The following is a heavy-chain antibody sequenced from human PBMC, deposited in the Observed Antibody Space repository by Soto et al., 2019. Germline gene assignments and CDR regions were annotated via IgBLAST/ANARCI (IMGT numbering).Heavy chain of an antibody. CDR3: AGAHRKQWLVREGSDY. J-gene: IGHJ4*02. V-gene: IGHV3-21*01. CDR2: ISSSSSYI. Sequence: GGSLRLSCAASGFTFSSYSMNWVRQAPGKGLEWVSSISSSSSYIYYADSVKGRFTISRDNAKNSLYLQMNSLRAEDTAVYYCAGAHRKQWLVREGSDYWGQGTLVTVSS. CDR1: GFTFSSYS. D-gene: IGHD6-19*01.